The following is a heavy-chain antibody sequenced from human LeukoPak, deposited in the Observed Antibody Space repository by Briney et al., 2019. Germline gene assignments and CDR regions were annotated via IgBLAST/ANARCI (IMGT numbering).Heavy chain of an antibody. D-gene: IGHD5-24*01. J-gene: IGHJ6*02. CDR2: IKSKTDGGTT. V-gene: IGHV3-15*01. CDR1: GFTFSNAW. Sequence: GGSLRLSCAASGFTFSNAWMSWVRQAPGKGLEWVGRIKSKTDGGTTDYAAPVKGRFTISRDDSKNTLYLQMNSLKTEDTAVYYCTTAPLYKYYYGMDVWGQGTTVTVSS. CDR3: TTAPLYKYYYGMDV.